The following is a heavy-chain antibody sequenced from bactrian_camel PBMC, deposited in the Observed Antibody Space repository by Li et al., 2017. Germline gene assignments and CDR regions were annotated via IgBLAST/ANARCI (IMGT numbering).Heavy chain of an antibody. CDR2: ITHVGST. J-gene: IGHJ4*01. Sequence: HVQLVESGGGSVQPGGSLRLSCATSGSVDGTVCMAWFRQAPGKVREWVSWITHVGSTNFADSVKGRFTISRDGGQAIVHLHMTNLRPEDTAMYYCAATSYWDCRWYQSHFPYWGQGTQVTVS. V-gene: IGHV3S53*01. CDR3: AATSYWDCRWYQSHFPY. D-gene: IGHD1*01. CDR1: GSVDGTVC.